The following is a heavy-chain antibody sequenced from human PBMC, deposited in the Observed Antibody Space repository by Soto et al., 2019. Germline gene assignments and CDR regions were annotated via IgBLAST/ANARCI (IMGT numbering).Heavy chain of an antibody. CDR1: GFIFSSYV. V-gene: IGHV3-23*01. CDR2: ISVSGGST. Sequence: GGSLRLSCAASGFIFSSYVMSWVRQAPGKGLEWVSVISVSGGSTYYADSVKGRFTISRDNSKNTLYLQMNSLRAEDTAVYYSAKGYYDSSAYCFDYWGQGTLVTVSS. CDR3: AKGYYDSSAYCFDY. J-gene: IGHJ4*02. D-gene: IGHD3-22*01.